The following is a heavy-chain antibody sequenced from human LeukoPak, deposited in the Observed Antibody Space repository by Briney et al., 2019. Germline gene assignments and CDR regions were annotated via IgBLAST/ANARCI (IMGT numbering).Heavy chain of an antibody. J-gene: IGHJ4*02. CDR3: ARVLVAYSSSCLDY. CDR2: IKQDGSEK. D-gene: IGHD6-13*01. CDR1: GFTFSSYW. Sequence: GGSLRLSCAASGFTFSSYWMSWVRQAPGKGLEWVANIKQDGSEKNYVDSVKGRFTISRDNAKNSLYLQMNSLRAEDTAVYYCARVLVAYSSSCLDYWGQGTLVTVSS. V-gene: IGHV3-7*05.